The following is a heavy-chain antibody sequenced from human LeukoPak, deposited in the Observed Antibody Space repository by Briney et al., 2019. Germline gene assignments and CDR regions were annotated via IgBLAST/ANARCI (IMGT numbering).Heavy chain of an antibody. V-gene: IGHV3-23*01. Sequence: GGSLRLSCAASGFTFSSYAMSWVRQAPGKGLEWVSAISGSGGSTYYADSVKGRFTISRDNSKNTLYLQMNSLRAEDTAVYYCAKVRVTPIDTKYYFDYWGQGTPVTVSS. CDR1: GFTFSSYA. CDR2: ISGSGGST. CDR3: AKVRVTPIDTKYYFDY. J-gene: IGHJ4*02. D-gene: IGHD2-21*02.